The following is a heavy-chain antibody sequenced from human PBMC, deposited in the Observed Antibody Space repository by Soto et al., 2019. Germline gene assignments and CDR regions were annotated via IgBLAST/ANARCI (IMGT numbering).Heavy chain of an antibody. CDR3: ARVSSNWAYYFDF. V-gene: IGHV3-48*02. CDR2: ITSSGTTV. D-gene: IGHD6-13*01. CDR1: GFTFSSYS. Sequence: EVHLVESGGGLVQPGGSLRLSCAASGFTFSSYSLNWVRQAPGKGLEWVSYITSSGTTVYYADSVRGRVTISRDNAKTSLYLQMNSLRDDDTAVYYCARVSSNWAYYFDFWGQGTLVTVSS. J-gene: IGHJ4*02.